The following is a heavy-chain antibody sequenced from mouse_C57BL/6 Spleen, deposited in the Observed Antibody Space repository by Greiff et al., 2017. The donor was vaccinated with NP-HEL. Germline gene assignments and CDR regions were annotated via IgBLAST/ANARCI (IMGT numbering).Heavy chain of an antibody. V-gene: IGHV14-3*01. CDR1: GFNIKNTY. Sequence: EVQLQESVAELVRPGASVKLSCTASGFNIKNTYMHWVKQRPEQGLEWIGRIDPANGNTKYAPKFQGKATITADTSSKPAYLQLSSLTSEDTAIYYCARGPYYGSSHFDVWGTGTTVTVSS. CDR2: IDPANGNT. J-gene: IGHJ1*03. CDR3: ARGPYYGSSHFDV. D-gene: IGHD1-1*01.